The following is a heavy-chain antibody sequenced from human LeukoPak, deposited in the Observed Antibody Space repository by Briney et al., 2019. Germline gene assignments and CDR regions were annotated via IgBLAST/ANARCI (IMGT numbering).Heavy chain of an antibody. CDR1: GGTFSSYA. J-gene: IGHJ4*02. CDR3: VNSGNYYDSSGYYY. CDR2: IIPILGIA. Sequence: SVKVSCKASGGTFSSYAISWVRQAPGQGLEWMGKIIPILGIANYAQKFQGRVTITADKSTSTAYMELSSLRSEDTVVYYCVNSGNYYDSSGYYYWGQGTLVTVSS. V-gene: IGHV1-69*04. D-gene: IGHD3-22*01.